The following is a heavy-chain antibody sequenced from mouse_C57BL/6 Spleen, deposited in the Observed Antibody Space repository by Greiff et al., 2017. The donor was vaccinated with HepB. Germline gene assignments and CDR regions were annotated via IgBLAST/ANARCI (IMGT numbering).Heavy chain of an antibody. CDR3: AREGKITTGAMDY. D-gene: IGHD1-1*01. V-gene: IGHV5-17*01. Sequence: EVKLVESGGGLMKPGGSLKLSCAASGFTFSDYGMHWVRQAPEKGLEWVAYISSGSSTIYYADTVKGRFTISRDNAKNTLFLQMTSLRSEDTAMYYWAREGKITTGAMDYWGQGTSVTVSS. CDR1: GFTFSDYG. J-gene: IGHJ4*01. CDR2: ISSGSSTI.